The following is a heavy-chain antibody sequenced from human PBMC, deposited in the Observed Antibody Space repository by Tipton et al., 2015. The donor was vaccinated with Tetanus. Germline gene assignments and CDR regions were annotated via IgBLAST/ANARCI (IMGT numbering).Heavy chain of an antibody. Sequence: SLRLSCAASGFTFSSYSMNWVRQAPGKGLEWVSSIGSTDYIYYADSVRGRFTVSRDNAKNSLYLQMNSLRAEDTAVYYCARGWGFWRGYGPTWVDPWGQGTLVTVSS. CDR2: IGSTDYI. D-gene: IGHD3-3*01. V-gene: IGHV3-21*01. CDR3: ARGWGFWRGYGPTWVDP. J-gene: IGHJ5*02. CDR1: GFTFSSYS.